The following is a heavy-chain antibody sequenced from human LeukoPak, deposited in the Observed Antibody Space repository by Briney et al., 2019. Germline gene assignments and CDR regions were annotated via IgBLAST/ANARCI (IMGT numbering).Heavy chain of an antibody. CDR1: GGTFSSYA. V-gene: IGHV1-69*05. Sequence: SVKVSCKASGGTFSSYAISWVRQAPGQGLEWMGGIIPIFGTANYAQKFQGRVTITTDESTSTAYMELRSLRSDDTAVYYCARDLGLGDYVWGSYRYWEDWFDPWGQGTLVTVSS. D-gene: IGHD3-16*02. J-gene: IGHJ5*02. CDR2: IIPIFGTA. CDR3: ARDLGLGDYVWGSYRYWEDWFDP.